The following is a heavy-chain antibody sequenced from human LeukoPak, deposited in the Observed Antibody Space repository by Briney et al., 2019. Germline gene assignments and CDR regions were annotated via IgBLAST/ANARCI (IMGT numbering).Heavy chain of an antibody. J-gene: IGHJ6*03. D-gene: IGHD3-3*01. Sequence: GGSLRLSCAASGFTFSNYGMHWVRQAPGKGREWVSSISSSSSYIYYADSVKGRFTISRDNAKNSLYLQMDSLRAEDTAVYYCARGKERITIFGVVIPAEYYMDVWGKGTTVTVSS. CDR2: ISSSSSYI. V-gene: IGHV3-21*01. CDR1: GFTFSNYG. CDR3: ARGKERITIFGVVIPAEYYMDV.